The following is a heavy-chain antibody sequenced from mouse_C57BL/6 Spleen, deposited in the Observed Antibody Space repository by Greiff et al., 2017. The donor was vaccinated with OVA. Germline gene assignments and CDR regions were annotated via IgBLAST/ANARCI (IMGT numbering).Heavy chain of an antibody. CDR2: INPGSGGT. J-gene: IGHJ3*01. CDR3: ASSEYYGSVTGFAY. Sequence: VQLQQSGAELVRPGTSVKVSCKASGYAFTNYLIEWVKQRPGQGLEWIGVINPGSGGTNYNEKFKGKATLTADKSSSTAYMQLSSLTSEDSAVYFCASSEYYGSVTGFAYWGQGTLVTVSA. CDR1: GYAFTNYL. D-gene: IGHD1-1*01. V-gene: IGHV1-54*01.